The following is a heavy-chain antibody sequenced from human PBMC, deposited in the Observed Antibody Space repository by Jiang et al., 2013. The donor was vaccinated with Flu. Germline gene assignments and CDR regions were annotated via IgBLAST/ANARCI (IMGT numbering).Heavy chain of an antibody. D-gene: IGHD6-13*01. CDR2: ISSNGGST. Sequence: LEYIASISSNGGSTYQANSVKGRFTISRDNSKNTLYLQMGGVRAEDMAVYYCARAIDVAAAGTIYFQHWGQGTLVTVSS. J-gene: IGHJ1*01. CDR3: ARAIDVAAAGTIYFQH. V-gene: IGHV3-64*01.